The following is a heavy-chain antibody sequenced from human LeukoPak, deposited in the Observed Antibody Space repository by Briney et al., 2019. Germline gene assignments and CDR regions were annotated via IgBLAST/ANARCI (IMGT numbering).Heavy chain of an antibody. CDR3: AKDAVGRELPVLFGY. J-gene: IGHJ4*03. CDR2: ISGSGGST. D-gene: IGHD1-26*01. V-gene: IGHV3-23*01. Sequence: GGSQTLPCTASGYTFSSYDMSWARQAPGKGLEWVSAISGSGGSTYYADSVKGRFTISRDNSKNTLYLQMNSLRAEDTAVYYCAKDAVGRELPVLFGYWGTGVIVTFSS. CDR1: GYTFSSYD.